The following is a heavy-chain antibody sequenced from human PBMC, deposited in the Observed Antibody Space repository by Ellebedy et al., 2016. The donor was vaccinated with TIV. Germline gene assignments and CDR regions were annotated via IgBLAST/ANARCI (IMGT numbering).Heavy chain of an antibody. CDR1: GFTVSTNY. Sequence: GESLKISCAVSGFTVSTNYMTWVRQAPGKGLECVSVIYPCCNTYYADAAKGRFTISRDNSKNTLYLQMNSLRVEDTAVYYCARRQEIRGYYYGMDVWGQGTTVTVSS. V-gene: IGHV3-53*01. D-gene: IGHD3-10*01. J-gene: IGHJ6*02. CDR2: IYPCCNT. CDR3: ARRQEIRGYYYGMDV.